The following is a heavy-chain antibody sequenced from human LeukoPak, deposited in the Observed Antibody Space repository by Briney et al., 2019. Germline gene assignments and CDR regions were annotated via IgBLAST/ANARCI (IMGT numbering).Heavy chain of an antibody. Sequence: GGSLRLSCAASGFTFSSYAMTWVRQAPGKGLEWVSTIGTSGGNTYFADSVKGRFTISRDNAKNSLYLQMNSLRAEDTAVYYCARAVVYSYGPDAFDIWSQGTMVTVSS. J-gene: IGHJ3*02. CDR3: ARAVVYSYGPDAFDI. V-gene: IGHV3-23*01. CDR1: GFTFSSYA. CDR2: IGTSGGNT. D-gene: IGHD5-18*01.